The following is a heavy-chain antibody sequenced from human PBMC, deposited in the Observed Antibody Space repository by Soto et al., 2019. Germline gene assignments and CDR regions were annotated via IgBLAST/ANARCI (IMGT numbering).Heavy chain of an antibody. D-gene: IGHD3-10*01. CDR3: ATGVRGYSYVDV. Sequence: GGSLRLSCAASGFTFSDYWIHWVRQAPGKGLVWVSRLKGDGITTNYADSVQGRFIISRDNAKNTLYLQMNSLRADDTAVYYCATGVRGYSYVDVWGKGTTSTDCS. V-gene: IGHV3-74*01. CDR2: LKGDGITT. CDR1: GFTFSDYW. J-gene: IGHJ6*03.